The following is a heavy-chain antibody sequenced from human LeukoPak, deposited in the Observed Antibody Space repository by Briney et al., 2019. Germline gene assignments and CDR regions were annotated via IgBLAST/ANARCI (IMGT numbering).Heavy chain of an antibody. V-gene: IGHV4-39*07. D-gene: IGHD3-22*01. Sequence: SETLSLTCTVSGRPMSSTFYYWRWIRKSPGKGLEWIVTLYYRGRTFYNPSPKSRVTISVDTFNVEFSLTLNSVTVADTAVYYWARELRHCSDNSGYNQDAFDIWGQGTLVTVSS. CDR1: GRPMSSTFYY. CDR3: ARELRHCSDNSGYNQDAFDI. J-gene: IGHJ3*02. CDR2: LYYRGRT.